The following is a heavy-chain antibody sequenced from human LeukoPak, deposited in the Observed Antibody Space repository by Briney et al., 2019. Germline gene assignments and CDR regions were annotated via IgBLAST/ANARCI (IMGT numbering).Heavy chain of an antibody. D-gene: IGHD4-17*01. CDR1: GGSISSYY. CDR3: ARHTVTTSFDY. V-gene: IGHV4-59*01. Sequence: SETLSLTCTVSGGSISSYYWSWIRQPPGKGLEWIGYIYYSGSTNYDPSLKSRVTISVDTSKNQFSLKLSSVTAADTAVYYCARHTVTTSFDYWGQGTLVTVSS. J-gene: IGHJ4*02. CDR2: IYYSGST.